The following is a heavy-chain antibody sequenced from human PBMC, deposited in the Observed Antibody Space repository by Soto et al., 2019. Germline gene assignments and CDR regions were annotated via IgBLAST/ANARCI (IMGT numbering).Heavy chain of an antibody. CDR2: ISYDGSNK. CDR1: GFTFSSYA. V-gene: IGHV3-30-3*01. Sequence: SLRLSCAASGFTFSSYAMHWVRQAPGKGLEWVAVISYDGSNKYYADSVKGRFTISRDNSKNTLYLQMNSLRAEDTAVYYCAREEKTVTFKPSRGRGAFDIWGQGTMVTVSS. J-gene: IGHJ3*02. CDR3: AREEKTVTFKPSRGRGAFDI. D-gene: IGHD4-17*01.